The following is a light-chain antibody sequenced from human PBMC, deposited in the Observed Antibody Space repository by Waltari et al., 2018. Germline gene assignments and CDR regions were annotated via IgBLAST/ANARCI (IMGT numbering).Light chain of an antibody. CDR3: ATWDDSLSGPV. V-gene: IGLV1-47*01. CDR1: TPNIGNNF. CDR2: KQD. Sequence: QSVLTQAPSESGTPGQTVTISCSGSTPNIGNNFVYWFKQVPGMAPKLLIYKQDQRPSGVPDRFSGSKSGSSASLAISGLRSEDEADYYCATWDDSLSGPVFGGGTNLTVL. J-gene: IGLJ3*02.